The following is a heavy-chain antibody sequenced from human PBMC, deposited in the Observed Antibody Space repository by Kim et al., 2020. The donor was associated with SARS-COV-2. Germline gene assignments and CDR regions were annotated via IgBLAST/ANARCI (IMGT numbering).Heavy chain of an antibody. CDR2: IVVGSGNT. J-gene: IGHJ6*02. D-gene: IGHD3-16*01. CDR1: GFTFSSSA. V-gene: IGHV1-58*01. CDR3: AAYPGGAVSPDDGMDV. Sequence: SVKVSCKASGFTFSSSAVQWVRQARGQRLEWIGWIVVGSGNTNNAQKFQERVTITRDMSTSTAYMELRSLRSEDTAVYYCAAYPGGAVSPDDGMDVWGQGTTVTVSS.